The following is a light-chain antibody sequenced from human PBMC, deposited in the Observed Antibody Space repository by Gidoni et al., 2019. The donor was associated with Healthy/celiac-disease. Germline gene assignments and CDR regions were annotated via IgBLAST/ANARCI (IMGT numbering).Light chain of an antibody. Sequence: EIVMTQSPATLSVSPGERATLPCRASQSVSSNLAWYQQKPGQAPRLLIYGASTRAPGTPARFSGSGSGTEFTLTISSLQSEDFAVYYCQQYNNWPMYTFGQGTKLEIK. CDR1: QSVSSN. V-gene: IGKV3-15*01. CDR3: QQYNNWPMYT. CDR2: GAS. J-gene: IGKJ2*01.